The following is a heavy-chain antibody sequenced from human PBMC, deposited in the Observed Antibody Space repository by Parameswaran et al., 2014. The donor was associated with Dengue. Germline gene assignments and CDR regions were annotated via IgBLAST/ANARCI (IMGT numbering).Heavy chain of an antibody. CDR2: INHSGST. Sequence: WIRQPPGKGLEWIGEINHSGSTNYNPSLKSRVTISVDTSKNQFSLKLSSVTAADTAVYYCARAVVVPAAMRYYYYGMDVWGQGDHGHRLL. J-gene: IGHJ6*02. CDR3: ARAVVVPAAMRYYYYGMDV. V-gene: IGHV4-34*01. D-gene: IGHD2-2*01.